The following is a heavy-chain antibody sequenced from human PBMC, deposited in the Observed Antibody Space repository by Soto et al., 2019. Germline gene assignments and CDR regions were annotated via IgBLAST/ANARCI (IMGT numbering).Heavy chain of an antibody. Sequence: SETLSLTCTVSGGSISSDDYYWSWLRQAPGRGLEWLWYIHSSGSIYYNPSLKSRATMSIDTAGNQFSLKVSSVTVADTAVYYCARDLDGLHDDTSGPFPRPGWGQGTLVTVS. CDR2: IHSSGSI. J-gene: IGHJ1*01. D-gene: IGHD3-22*01. V-gene: IGHV4-30-4*01. CDR1: GGSISSDDYY. CDR3: ARDLDGLHDDTSGPFPRPG.